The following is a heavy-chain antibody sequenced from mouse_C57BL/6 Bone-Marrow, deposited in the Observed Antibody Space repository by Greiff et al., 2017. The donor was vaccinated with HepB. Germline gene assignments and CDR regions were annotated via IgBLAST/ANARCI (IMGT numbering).Heavy chain of an antibody. J-gene: IGHJ1*03. CDR1: GYTFTSYW. CDR3: ARGCYYGRDWYFDV. V-gene: IGHV1-55*01. Sequence: VQLQQPGAELVKPGASVKMSCKASGYTFTSYWITWVKQRPGQGLEWIGDIYPGSGSTNYNEKFKSKATLTVDTSSSTAYMQLSSLTSEDSAVYYCARGCYYGRDWYFDVWGTGTTVTVSS. CDR2: IYPGSGST. D-gene: IGHD1-1*01.